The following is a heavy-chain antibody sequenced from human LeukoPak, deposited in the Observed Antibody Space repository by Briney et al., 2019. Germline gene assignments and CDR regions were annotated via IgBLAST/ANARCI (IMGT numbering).Heavy chain of an antibody. D-gene: IGHD7-27*01. CDR1: GGSISSSSYY. CDR2: IGTRGDGI. J-gene: IGHJ4*02. CDR3: ARDPNWGSGY. Sequence: ETLSLTCTVSGGSISSSSYYWGWIRQPPGKALEWVSVIGTRGDGIHYADSVKGRFTISRDDSKNTLYLQMNSLRAEDTAVYYCARDPNWGSGYWGQGTLVTVSS. V-gene: IGHV3-23*01.